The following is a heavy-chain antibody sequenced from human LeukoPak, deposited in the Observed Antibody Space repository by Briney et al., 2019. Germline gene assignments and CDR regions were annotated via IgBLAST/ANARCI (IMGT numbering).Heavy chain of an antibody. D-gene: IGHD1-26*01. CDR1: GFTFSNYW. J-gene: IGHJ3*02. CDR3: ARDREYSGSYPASFDI. V-gene: IGHV3-7*01. CDR2: IKADGSEK. Sequence: GGSLRLSCAASGFTFSNYWISWVRQAPEKGLEWVANIKADGSEKQYVDSVKGRFTISRDNAKNSLYLQMNSLRAEDTAVYYCARDREYSGSYPASFDIWGQGTMVTVSS.